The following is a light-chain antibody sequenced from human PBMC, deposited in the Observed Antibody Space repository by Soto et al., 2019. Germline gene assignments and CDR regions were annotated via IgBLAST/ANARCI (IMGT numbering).Light chain of an antibody. CDR3: QPYGSSPLTT. Sequence: IVLTQSPGTLSLSPGERATLSCRASQSVSSNLAWYQQKPGQAPKFLIYGVSSRATGIPDRFSGSGSGTDFTLTISRLEPEDFAVYHCQPYGSSPLTTVGYGTRLEV. CDR2: GVS. J-gene: IGKJ5*01. V-gene: IGKV3-20*01. CDR1: QSVSSN.